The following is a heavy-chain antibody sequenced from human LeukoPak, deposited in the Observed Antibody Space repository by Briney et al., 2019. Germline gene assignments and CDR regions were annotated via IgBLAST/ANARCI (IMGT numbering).Heavy chain of an antibody. CDR2: IWYDGSNK. CDR3: ARRRTAAYGSGSYYFGFFVY. J-gene: IGHJ4*02. V-gene: IGHV3-33*01. CDR1: GFTFSNYG. Sequence: PGGSLRLSCAASGFTFSNYGMHWVRQAPGKGLEWVSVIWYDGSNKYYVDSVRGRFTISRDNSNNTLYLQMNSLRAEETAVYFCARRRTAAYGSGSYYFGFFVYWGKGKLVTVSS. D-gene: IGHD3-10*01.